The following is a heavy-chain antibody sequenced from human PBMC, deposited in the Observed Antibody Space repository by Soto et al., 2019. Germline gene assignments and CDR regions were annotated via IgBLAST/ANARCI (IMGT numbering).Heavy chain of an antibody. CDR2: ISPYTGDT. V-gene: IGHV1-18*01. CDR3: AMVDNYITPTPQDV. CDR1: EYIFVNYG. Sequence: QVQLVQSGDEMKKPGASVRVSCKASEYIFVNYGIAWVRQAPGQGIEWMGWISPYTGDTHSASKVQGRLTMTTDTSTSTAYMDLGSLTSDDTAVYYCAMVDNYITPTPQDVWGQGTTVTVSS. D-gene: IGHD5-12*01. J-gene: IGHJ6*02.